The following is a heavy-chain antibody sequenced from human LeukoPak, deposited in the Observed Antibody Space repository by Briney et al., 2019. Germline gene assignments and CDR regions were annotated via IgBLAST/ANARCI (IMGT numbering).Heavy chain of an antibody. J-gene: IGHJ6*02. Sequence: KPGGSLRLSCAASGFTFSDYYMSWIRQAPGKGLEWVSYISSSGSTIYYADSVKGRFTISRDNAKNSLYLQMNSLRAEDTAVYYCARGYCSSTSCYIMGVYYYGMDVWGQGTTVTVSS. D-gene: IGHD2-2*02. CDR2: ISSSGSTI. CDR3: ARGYCSSTSCYIMGVYYYGMDV. V-gene: IGHV3-11*01. CDR1: GFTFSDYY.